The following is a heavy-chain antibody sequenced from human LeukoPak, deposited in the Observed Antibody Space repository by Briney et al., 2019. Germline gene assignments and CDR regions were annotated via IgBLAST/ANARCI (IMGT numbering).Heavy chain of an antibody. CDR2: ISSSSSYI. Sequence: GGSLRLSCAASGFTFSSYSMNWVRQAPGKGLEWVSSISSSSSYIYYADSVKGRFTISRDNAKNSLYLQMNSLRAEDTAVYYCARDNLLDIAGATRVYYYGMDVWGQGTTVTVSS. J-gene: IGHJ6*02. D-gene: IGHD1-26*01. CDR1: GFTFSSYS. V-gene: IGHV3-21*01. CDR3: ARDNLLDIAGATRVYYYGMDV.